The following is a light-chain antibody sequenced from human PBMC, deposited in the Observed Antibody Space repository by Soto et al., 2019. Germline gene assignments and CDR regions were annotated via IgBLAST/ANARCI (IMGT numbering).Light chain of an antibody. Sequence: QSALTQPPSASGSPGQSVTISCTGTSNDVGDYNYVSWYQQHPGKAPKLMIYDVNGRPSGVPDRFSGSKSGNTASLTISGLQAEDEADYYCCSHAASYTWVFGEGTKVTVL. V-gene: IGLV2-11*01. CDR2: DVN. J-gene: IGLJ3*02. CDR3: CSHAASYTWV. CDR1: SNDVGDYNY.